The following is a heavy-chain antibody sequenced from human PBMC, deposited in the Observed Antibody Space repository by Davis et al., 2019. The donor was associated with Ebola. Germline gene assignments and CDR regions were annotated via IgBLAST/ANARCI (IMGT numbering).Heavy chain of an antibody. CDR3: ARDFDGGNYYFDY. CDR1: GGSFSSHP. D-gene: IGHD3-9*01. CDR2: IIPIFDTP. V-gene: IGHV1-69*13. J-gene: IGHJ4*02. Sequence: SVNVPRKTSGGSFSSHPISWVRQAPRQGLEWMGGIIPIFDTPHYAQKFQGRITITADASTSTAYMELSSLRSEDTATYFCARDFDGGNYYFDYWGPGTPVTVSS.